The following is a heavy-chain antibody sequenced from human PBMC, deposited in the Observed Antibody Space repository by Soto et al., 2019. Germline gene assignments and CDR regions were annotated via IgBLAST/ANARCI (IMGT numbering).Heavy chain of an antibody. D-gene: IGHD2-15*01. Sequence: QVQLVESGGGVVQPGRSLRLSCAASGFTFSSYGMHWVRQAPGKGLEWVAVISYDGSNKYYADSVKGRFTISRDNSKNTLYLQMNSLRAQDTAVYYCAKGMSGGSGIAGRDYLGQGTLVTVSS. CDR1: GFTFSSYG. J-gene: IGHJ4*02. CDR2: ISYDGSNK. CDR3: AKGMSGGSGIAGRDY. V-gene: IGHV3-30*18.